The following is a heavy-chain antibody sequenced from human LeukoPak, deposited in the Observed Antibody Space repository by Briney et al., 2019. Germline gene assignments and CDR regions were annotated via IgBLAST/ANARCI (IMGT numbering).Heavy chain of an antibody. J-gene: IGHJ4*02. V-gene: IGHV3-11*06. Sequence: GGSLRLSCAAPGFTFSDYYMSWIRQAPGKGLGWVTYISSSSSYTNYAESVKGRFTISRDNAKNSLYLQMNSLRAEDTAVYYCARGEGELGVDYWGQVTLVTVSS. CDR2: ISSSSSYT. CDR1: GFTFSDYY. D-gene: IGHD7-27*01. CDR3: ARGEGELGVDY.